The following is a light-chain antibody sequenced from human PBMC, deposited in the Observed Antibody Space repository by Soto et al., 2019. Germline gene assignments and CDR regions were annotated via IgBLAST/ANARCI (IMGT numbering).Light chain of an antibody. V-gene: IGKV3-15*01. CDR3: QQYYNWPRT. J-gene: IGKJ5*01. Sequence: EIVMTQSSATLSLSPGERATLSCRASENIYTNLAWYQQKPGQAPRLFFYGASTRATGLPARFSGTGAGTEFTLTINSLQAEDSAVYYCQQYYNWPRTFGQGTRLEIK. CDR1: ENIYTN. CDR2: GAS.